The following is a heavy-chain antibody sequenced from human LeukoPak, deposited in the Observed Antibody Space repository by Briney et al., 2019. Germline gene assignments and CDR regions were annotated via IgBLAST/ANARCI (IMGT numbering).Heavy chain of an antibody. D-gene: IGHD4-23*01. J-gene: IGHJ4*02. Sequence: GESLKISCKGSGYSFTSYWIKLVRHLPGKGVEWMGIMYPGDSDTKYSPSFQGKVTISADKSNNTTYLQWSSLKASDAAMYDCARRSYGGKGFDYWGQGTLVTVSS. CDR3: ARRSYGGKGFDY. CDR2: MYPGDSDT. V-gene: IGHV5-51*01. CDR1: GYSFTSYW.